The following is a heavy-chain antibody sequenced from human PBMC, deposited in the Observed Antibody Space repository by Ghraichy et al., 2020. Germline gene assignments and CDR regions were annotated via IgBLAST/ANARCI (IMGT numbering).Heavy chain of an antibody. J-gene: IGHJ4*02. Sequence: GGSLRLSCAASGFTFSRYGMHWVRQAPGKGLEWVALRAPDEKTEYYADSVKGRFTISRDNSKNTLSLQMNNLSPEDTGMYYCAKGEDGSPDYWGQGTLVIVSS. CDR1: GFTFSRYG. D-gene: IGHD1-26*01. V-gene: IGHV3-30*18. CDR2: RAPDEKTE. CDR3: AKGEDGSPDY.